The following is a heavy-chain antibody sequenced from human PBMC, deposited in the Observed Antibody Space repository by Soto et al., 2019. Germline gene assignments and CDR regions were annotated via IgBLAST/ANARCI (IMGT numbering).Heavy chain of an antibody. Sequence: GGSLRLSCAASGFTVNSNYMSWVRQAPRKGLLWVSVIYSDGATTYYADSVKGRCTISRDSSKNTLYLQINRLRAEDTAVYYCVRVRIYYATDQWGIFDHWGQGTLVSVSS. CDR2: IYSDGATT. D-gene: IGHD3-22*01. V-gene: IGHV3-53*01. J-gene: IGHJ4*02. CDR3: VRVRIYYATDQWGIFDH. CDR1: GFTVNSNY.